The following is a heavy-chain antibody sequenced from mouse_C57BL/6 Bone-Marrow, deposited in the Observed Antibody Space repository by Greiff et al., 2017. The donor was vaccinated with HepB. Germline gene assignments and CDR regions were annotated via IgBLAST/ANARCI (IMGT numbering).Heavy chain of an antibody. J-gene: IGHJ2*01. V-gene: IGHV14-4*01. CDR3: TTKLSDY. D-gene: IGHD4-1*01. Sequence: DVKLVESGAELVRPGASVKLSCTASGFNIKDDYMHWVKQRPEQGLEWIGWIDPENGDTEYASKFQGKATITADTSSNTAYLQLSSLTSEDTAVYYCTTKLSDYWGQGTTLTVSS. CDR1: GFNIKDDY. CDR2: IDPENGDT.